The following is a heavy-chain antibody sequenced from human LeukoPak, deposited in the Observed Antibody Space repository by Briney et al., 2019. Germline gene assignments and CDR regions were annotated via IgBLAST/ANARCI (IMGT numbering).Heavy chain of an antibody. J-gene: IGHJ5*02. CDR1: GGSFSGYY. CDR2: IYYSGST. CDR3: AASVWFGASNNWFDP. Sequence: SETLSLTCAVYGGSFSGYYWSWIRQPPGKGLEWIGFIYYSGSTNYNPSLKSRVTISVDTSKNQFSLKLSSVTAADTAVYYCAASVWFGASNNWFDPWGQGTLVTVSS. D-gene: IGHD3-10*01. V-gene: IGHV4-59*01.